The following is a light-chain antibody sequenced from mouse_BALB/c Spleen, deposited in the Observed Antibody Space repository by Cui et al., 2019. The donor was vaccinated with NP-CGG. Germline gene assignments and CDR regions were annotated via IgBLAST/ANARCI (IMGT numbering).Light chain of an antibody. J-gene: IGLJ1*01. CDR1: IGSVTTSNY. CDR3: ALWYSNHWV. CDR2: GTN. Sequence: QAVVTQESALTTSPGETVTLTCRSSIGSVTTSNYANWVQEKPDHLFTGLIGGTNNRVPGVPARFSGSLIGGKAALTITGAQTEDEAIYFCALWYSNHWVFGGGTKLTV. V-gene: IGLV1*01.